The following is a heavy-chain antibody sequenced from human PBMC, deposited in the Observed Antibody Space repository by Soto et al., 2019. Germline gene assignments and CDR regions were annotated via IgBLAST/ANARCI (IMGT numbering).Heavy chain of an antibody. V-gene: IGHV3-48*03. CDR1: VFTFSTYE. CDR2: INSINTM. CDR3: ARTTRGSADY. Sequence: PGGSLRLSCEASVFTFSTYEMNWVRQAPGKGLEWVSYINSINTMFYTDSVKGRFTISRDNAKNSLYLQMNSLRAEDTAVYYCARTTRGSADYWGQGTLVTVSS. D-gene: IGHD3-10*01. J-gene: IGHJ4*02.